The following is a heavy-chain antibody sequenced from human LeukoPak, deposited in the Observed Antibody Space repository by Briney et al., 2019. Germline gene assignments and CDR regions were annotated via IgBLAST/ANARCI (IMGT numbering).Heavy chain of an antibody. V-gene: IGHV3-7*01. D-gene: IGHD2-2*01. CDR2: IKQDGSEK. CDR1: GFTFSAYW. J-gene: IGHJ4*02. Sequence: GGSLRLSCAASGFTFSAYWMSWVRQAPGKGLEWVANIKQDGSEKYYVDSVKGRFTISRDNAKNSLYLQMNSLRAEDTAVYYCARLKLLWSNYFDYWGQGTLVTVSS. CDR3: ARLKLLWSNYFDY.